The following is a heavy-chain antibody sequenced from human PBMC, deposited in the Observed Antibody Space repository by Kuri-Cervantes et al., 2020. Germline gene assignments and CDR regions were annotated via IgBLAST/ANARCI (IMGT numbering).Heavy chain of an antibody. J-gene: IGHJ4*02. CDR1: GFTFSSYG. D-gene: IGHD6-19*01. V-gene: IGHV3-30*02. CDR3: AKDQGSSGWFLIDY. Sequence: GGSLRLSCAASGFTFSSYGMHWVRQAPGKGLEWVAVIWYDGSNKYYADSVKGRFTVSRDSSKNTLYLHMNSLRFEDTAVYYCAKDQGSSGWFLIDYWGQGTLVTVSS. CDR2: IWYDGSNK.